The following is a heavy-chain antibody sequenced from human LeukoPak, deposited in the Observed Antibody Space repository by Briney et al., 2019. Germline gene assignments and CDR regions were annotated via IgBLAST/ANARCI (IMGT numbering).Heavy chain of an antibody. CDR3: ASSYYDILTGYYLVAGLDP. D-gene: IGHD3-9*01. Sequence: PSETLSLTCTVSGGSVSSGSYYWSWIRQPPGKGLKWIGYIYYSGSTNYNPSLKSRVTISVDTSKNQFSLKLSSVTAADTAVYYCASSYYDILTGYYLVAGLDPWGQGTLVTVSS. J-gene: IGHJ5*02. V-gene: IGHV4-61*01. CDR1: GGSVSSGSYY. CDR2: IYYSGST.